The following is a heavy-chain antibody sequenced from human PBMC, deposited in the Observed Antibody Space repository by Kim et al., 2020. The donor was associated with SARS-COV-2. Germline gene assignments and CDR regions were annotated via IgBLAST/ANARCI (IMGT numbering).Heavy chain of an antibody. V-gene: IGHV5-51*01. J-gene: IGHJ3*02. D-gene: IGHD1-1*01. CDR3: ARGSTGTARRVAFDI. Sequence: PAFQGQVTISADKSISTAYLQWSSLKASDTAMYYCARGSTGTARRVAFDIWGQGTMVTVSS.